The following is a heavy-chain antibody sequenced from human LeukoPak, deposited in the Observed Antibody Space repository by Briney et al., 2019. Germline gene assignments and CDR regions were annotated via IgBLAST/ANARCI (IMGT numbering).Heavy chain of an antibody. Sequence: ASVKVSCKASGGTFSSYAISWVRQAPGQGLEWMGRIIPILGIANYAQKFQGRVTITADKSTSTAYMELSSLGSEDTAVYYCARVYFIAAAGYFDYWGQGTLVTVSS. V-gene: IGHV1-69*04. CDR2: IIPILGIA. CDR1: GGTFSSYA. CDR3: ARVYFIAAAGYFDY. D-gene: IGHD6-13*01. J-gene: IGHJ4*02.